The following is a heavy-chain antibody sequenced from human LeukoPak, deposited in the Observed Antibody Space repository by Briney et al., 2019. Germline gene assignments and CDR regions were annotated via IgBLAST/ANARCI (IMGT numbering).Heavy chain of an antibody. J-gene: IGHJ5*02. Sequence: ASVKVSCKASGGTFSSYAISWVRQAPGQGLEWMGGIILIFGTANYAQKFQGRVTMTRDMSTSTVYMELSSLRSEDTAVYYCARAIAVSTLDWFDPWGQGTLVTVSS. CDR2: IILIFGTA. CDR3: ARAIAVSTLDWFDP. V-gene: IGHV1-69*05. D-gene: IGHD6-19*01. CDR1: GGTFSSYA.